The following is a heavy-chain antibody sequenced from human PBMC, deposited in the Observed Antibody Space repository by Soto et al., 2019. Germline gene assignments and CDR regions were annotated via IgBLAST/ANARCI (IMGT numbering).Heavy chain of an antibody. Sequence: QVQLVQSGAEEKKPGASVKVSCKASGYTFTSYAMHWVRQAPGQRLEWMGWINAGNVNTKYSQKFQGRVTITRDTSASTDYMELSSLRSEDTAVYYCASSYCSGGSCYHYYGMDVWGQGTTVTVSS. CDR2: INAGNVNT. V-gene: IGHV1-3*05. CDR1: GYTFTSYA. J-gene: IGHJ6*02. D-gene: IGHD2-15*01. CDR3: ASSYCSGGSCYHYYGMDV.